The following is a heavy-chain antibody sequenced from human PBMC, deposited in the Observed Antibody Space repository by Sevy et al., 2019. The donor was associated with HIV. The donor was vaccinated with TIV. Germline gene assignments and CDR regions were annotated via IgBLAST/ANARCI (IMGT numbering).Heavy chain of an antibody. CDR2: IGGSGGST. Sequence: GGSLRLSCAASGSTFSSYAMSWVRQPPGKGLEWVSAIGGSGGSTYYADSVKGRFTISIDKSKNTLYLQMNGLRAEDTAVYYCAKGGTAMVTPWGQGTLVTVSS. CDR1: GSTFSSYA. D-gene: IGHD5-18*01. CDR3: AKGGTAMVTP. J-gene: IGHJ5*02. V-gene: IGHV3-23*01.